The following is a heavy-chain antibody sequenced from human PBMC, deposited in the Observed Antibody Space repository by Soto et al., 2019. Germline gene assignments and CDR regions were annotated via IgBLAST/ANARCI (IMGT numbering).Heavy chain of an antibody. CDR2: IKQDGSEK. D-gene: IGHD2-21*02. V-gene: IGHV3-7*01. Sequence: SLRLSCAASGFTFSSYWMSWVRQAPGKGLEWVANIKQDGSEKYYVDSVKGRFTISRDNAKNSLYLQMNSLRAEDTAVYYCARVWNCAGDCYPTGMDVWGQGTTVTVSS. CDR3: ARVWNCAGDCYPTGMDV. CDR1: GFTFSSYW. J-gene: IGHJ6*02.